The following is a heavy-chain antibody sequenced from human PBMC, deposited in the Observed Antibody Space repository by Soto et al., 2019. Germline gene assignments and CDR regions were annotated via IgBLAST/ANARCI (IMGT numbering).Heavy chain of an antibody. CDR2: IYYSGST. D-gene: IGHD3-22*01. CDR3: ARAPYYYDSSGADYYYYYGMDG. V-gene: IGHV4-31*03. J-gene: IGHJ6*02. CDR1: GGSISSGGYY. Sequence: PSETLSLTCTVSGGSISSGGYYWSWIRQHPGKGLEWIGYIYYSGSTYYNPSLKSRVTISVDTSKNQFSLKLSSVTAADTAVYYCARAPYYYDSSGADYYYYYGMDGWGQGTTVTVSS.